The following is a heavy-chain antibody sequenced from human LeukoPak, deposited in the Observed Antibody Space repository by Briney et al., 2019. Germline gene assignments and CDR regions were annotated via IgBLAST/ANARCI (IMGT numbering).Heavy chain of an antibody. J-gene: IGHJ6*03. Sequence: PSETLSLTCTVSDDSITMYYWTWIRQPPGKGLEWIGYVDHTGSTKFNPSLNGRVSISRDTSKNLFSLRLWSVTAADTAVYFCARGRVSSSTWYSTYYYYFYMDVWGKGTTVTVSS. CDR2: VDHTGST. V-gene: IGHV4-59*01. CDR1: DDSITMYY. D-gene: IGHD4-11*01. CDR3: ARGRVSSSTWYSTYYYYFYMDV.